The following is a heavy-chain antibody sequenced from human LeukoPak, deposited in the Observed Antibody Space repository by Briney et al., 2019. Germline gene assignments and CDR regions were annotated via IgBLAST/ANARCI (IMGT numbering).Heavy chain of an antibody. V-gene: IGHV1-2*02. CDR3: ARSLGDYVWGSYRYTTIYYYGMDV. Sequence: GASVKVSCKASGYTFTGYYMHWVRQAPGQGLEWMEWINPNSGGTNYAQKFQGRVTMTRDTSISTAYMELSRLRSDDTAVYYCARSLGDYVWGSYRYTTIYYYGMDVWGQGTTVTVSS. CDR2: INPNSGGT. CDR1: GYTFTGYY. D-gene: IGHD3-16*02. J-gene: IGHJ6*02.